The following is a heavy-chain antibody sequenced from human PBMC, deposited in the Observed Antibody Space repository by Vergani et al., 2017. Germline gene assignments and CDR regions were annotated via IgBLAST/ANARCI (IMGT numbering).Heavy chain of an antibody. CDR3: XRGRGYSFGYSDY. J-gene: IGHJ4*02. D-gene: IGHD5-18*01. CDR2: IRNKAYGGTT. CDR1: GFSFGDYA. Sequence: EVQLVESGGGLVPPGRSLRLSCAASGFSFGDYAMTWVRQAPGKGLEWVAFIRNKAYGGTTEYAASEKGRFTISRDDSKRLAYLQLSGLKTEDTAVYFCXRGRGYSFGYSDYWGQGTLVTVSS. V-gene: IGHV3-49*04.